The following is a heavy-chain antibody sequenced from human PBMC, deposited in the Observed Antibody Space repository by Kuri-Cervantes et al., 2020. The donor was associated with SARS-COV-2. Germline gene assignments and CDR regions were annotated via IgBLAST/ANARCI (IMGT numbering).Heavy chain of an antibody. CDR2: INPNSGGT. D-gene: IGHD2-2*01. V-gene: IGHV1-2*04. J-gene: IGHJ6*02. Sequence: ASVKVSCKASGYAFTGYYMHWVRQAPGQGLEWMGWINPNSGGTNYAQKFQGWVTMTRDTSISTAYMELSRLRSDDTAVYYCARALGYCSNTSCSYWDYYYYGMDVRGQGTTVTVSS. CDR3: ARALGYCSNTSCSYWDYYYYGMDV. CDR1: GYAFTGYY.